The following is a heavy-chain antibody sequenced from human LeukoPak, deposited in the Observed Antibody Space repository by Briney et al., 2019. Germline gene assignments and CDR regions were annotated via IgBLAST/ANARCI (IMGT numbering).Heavy chain of an antibody. CDR1: GFTFSSYE. CDR2: IGSGGTV. CDR3: ARNRGYGFFDY. V-gene: IGHV3-48*03. Sequence: GRTLRLSCAASGFTFSSYEIHWVRQAPRKGQEWVSYIGSGGTVFYADSVKGRFTISRGNAKNPLYLQMNSLRAEDTAVYYCARNRGYGFFDYWGQGTLVTVSS. D-gene: IGHD3-22*01. J-gene: IGHJ4*02.